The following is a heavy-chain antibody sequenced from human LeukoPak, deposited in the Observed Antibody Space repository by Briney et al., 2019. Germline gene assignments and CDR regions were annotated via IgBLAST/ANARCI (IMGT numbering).Heavy chain of an antibody. CDR3: AKDLVVVPAAITNNFDY. CDR2: IRYDGSNK. CDR1: GFTFSSYG. V-gene: IGHV3-30*02. J-gene: IGHJ4*02. Sequence: GGSLRLSCAASGFTFSSYGVHWVRQAPGKGLEWVAFIRYDGSNKYYADSVKGRFTISRDNSKNTLYLQMNSLRAEDTAVYYCAKDLVVVPAAITNNFDYWGQGTLVTVSS. D-gene: IGHD2-2*02.